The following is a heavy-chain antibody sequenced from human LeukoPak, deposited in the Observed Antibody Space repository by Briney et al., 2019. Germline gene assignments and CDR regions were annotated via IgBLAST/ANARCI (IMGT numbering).Heavy chain of an antibody. CDR3: ARDDFGAYGSFYYYYMDV. CDR2: IYHSGST. V-gene: IGHV4-38-2*02. D-gene: IGHD4-17*01. J-gene: IGHJ6*03. Sequence: SETLSLTCTVSGYSNSSGYYWGWIRQPPGKGLEWIGSIYHSGSTYYNPPLKSRVTISVDTSKNQFSLKLSSVTAADTAVYYCARDDFGAYGSFYYYYMDVWGKGTTVTVSS. CDR1: GYSNSSGYY.